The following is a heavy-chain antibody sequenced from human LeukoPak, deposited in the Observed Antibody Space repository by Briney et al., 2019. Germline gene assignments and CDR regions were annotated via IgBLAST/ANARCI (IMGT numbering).Heavy chain of an antibody. Sequence: GGSLRLSCEASGFTFSSYEMNWVRQAPGKGLEWVSCISDRGNTMFYRDSVRGRFTISRDNAKNSLYLQMNSLRAEDTAVYYCARAVTMLRGVKDWFDPWGQGAPVTVSS. CDR1: GFTFSSYE. V-gene: IGHV3-48*03. CDR3: ARAVTMLRGVKDWFDP. D-gene: IGHD3-10*01. J-gene: IGHJ5*02. CDR2: ISDRGNTM.